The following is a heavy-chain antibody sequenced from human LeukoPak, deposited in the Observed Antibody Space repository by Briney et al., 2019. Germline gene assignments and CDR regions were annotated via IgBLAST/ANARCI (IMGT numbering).Heavy chain of an antibody. J-gene: IGHJ4*02. Sequence: GASVKVSCKASGYTFAGYYMHWVRQAPGQGLEWMGWINPNSGGTNYAQKFQGRVTMTRDTSISTAYMELSRLRSDDTAVYYCARDRPDGGSLYGFDYWGQGTLVTVSS. V-gene: IGHV1-2*02. CDR3: ARDRPDGGSLYGFDY. CDR2: INPNSGGT. CDR1: GYTFAGYY. D-gene: IGHD4-23*01.